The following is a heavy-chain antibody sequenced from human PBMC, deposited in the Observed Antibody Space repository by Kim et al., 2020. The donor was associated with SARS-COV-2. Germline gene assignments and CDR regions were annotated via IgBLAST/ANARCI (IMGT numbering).Heavy chain of an antibody. Sequence: SETLSLTCTVSGGSISSYYWSWIRQPPGKGLEWIGYIYYSGSTNYNPSLKSRVTISVDTSKNQFSLKLSSVTAADTAVYYCAREAYYYGSGTDPEVDVWGQGTTVTVSS. J-gene: IGHJ6*02. V-gene: IGHV4-59*01. CDR3: AREAYYYGSGTDPEVDV. CDR2: IYYSGST. D-gene: IGHD3-10*01. CDR1: GGSISSYY.